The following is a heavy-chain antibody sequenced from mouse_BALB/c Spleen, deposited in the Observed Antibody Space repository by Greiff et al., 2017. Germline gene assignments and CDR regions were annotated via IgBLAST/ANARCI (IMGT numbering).Heavy chain of an antibody. CDR1: GYSITSDYA. D-gene: IGHD1-1*01. CDR2: ISYSGST. J-gene: IGHJ3*01. CDR3: AGSGSRVAWFAY. V-gene: IGHV3-2*02. Sequence: EVKLMESGPGLVKPSQSLSLTCTVTGYSITSDYAWNWIRQFPGNKLEWMGYISYSGSTSYNPSLKSRISITRDTSKNQFFLQLNSVTTEDTATYYCAGSGSRVAWFAYWGQGTLVTVSA.